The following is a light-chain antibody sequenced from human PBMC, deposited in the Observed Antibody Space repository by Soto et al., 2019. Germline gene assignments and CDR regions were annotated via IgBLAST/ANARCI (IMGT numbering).Light chain of an antibody. CDR2: AAS. V-gene: IGKV1-39*01. CDR1: QSISSY. Sequence: DIQMTQSPSSLSASVGDRVTITCRASQSISSYLNWYQQKPGKAPKLLIYAASRLQSGVPSRFSGSGSGTDFTLTISSLQPEDFATYYCQQSYSILYTFGQGTKLEIK. J-gene: IGKJ2*01. CDR3: QQSYSILYT.